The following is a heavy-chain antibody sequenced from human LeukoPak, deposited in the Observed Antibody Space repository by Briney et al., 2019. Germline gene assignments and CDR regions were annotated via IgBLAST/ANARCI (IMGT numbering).Heavy chain of an antibody. V-gene: IGHV3-20*04. Sequence: GGSLRLSCADSGFTFDDYGMSWVRQAPGKGLEWVSGINWNGGSTGYADSVKGRFTISRDNAKNSLYLQMNSLRAEDTALYYCASTERYYMDVWGKGTTVTVSS. J-gene: IGHJ6*03. CDR2: INWNGGST. CDR1: GFTFDDYG. CDR3: ASTERYYMDV.